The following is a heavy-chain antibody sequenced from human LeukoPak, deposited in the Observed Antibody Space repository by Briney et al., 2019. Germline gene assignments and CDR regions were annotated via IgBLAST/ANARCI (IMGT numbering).Heavy chain of an antibody. CDR3: ARSHDHLWGNYPDY. D-gene: IGHD3-16*02. CDR1: GGSITTYY. V-gene: IGHV4-59*01. CDR2: IYHSGST. J-gene: IGHJ4*02. Sequence: PSETLSLTCTVSGGSITTYYWSWIRQSPGKGLEWIGYIYHSGSTNYNPSLKSRVTMSVDMSNNQFSLRLSSVTAADTGVYYCARSHDHLWGNYPDYWGQGTLVTVSS.